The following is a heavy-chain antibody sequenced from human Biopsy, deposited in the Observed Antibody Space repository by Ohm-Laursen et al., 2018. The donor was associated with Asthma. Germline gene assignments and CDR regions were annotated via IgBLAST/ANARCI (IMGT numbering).Heavy chain of an antibody. Sequence: ASVPLSCQSLGGTFNTYVIGWGRQAPGQGLEWIGGINSVFGTTTYPQKFQDRVTITADDSTSTVYMELSSLRSEDTAVYYCARKAGSCISRTCYSLDFWGQGTLVTVSS. J-gene: IGHJ4*02. CDR3: ARKAGSCISRTCYSLDF. V-gene: IGHV1-69*13. CDR1: GGTFNTYV. CDR2: INSVFGTT. D-gene: IGHD2-2*01.